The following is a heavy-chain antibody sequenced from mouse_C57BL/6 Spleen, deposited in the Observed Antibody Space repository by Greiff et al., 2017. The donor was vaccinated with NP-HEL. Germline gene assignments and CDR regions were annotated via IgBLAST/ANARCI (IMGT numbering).Heavy chain of an antibody. V-gene: IGHV8-12*01. CDR1: GFSLSTSGMG. CDR2: IYWDDDK. J-gene: IGHJ4*01. CDR3: ARRRDGNYNAMDY. D-gene: IGHD2-1*01. Sequence: QVTLKESGPGILQSSQTLSLTCSFSGFSLSTSGMGVSWIRQPSGKGLEWLAHIYWDDDKRYNPSLKSRLTISKDTSRNQVFLKSTSVDTADTATYYCARRRDGNYNAMDYWGQGTSVTVSS.